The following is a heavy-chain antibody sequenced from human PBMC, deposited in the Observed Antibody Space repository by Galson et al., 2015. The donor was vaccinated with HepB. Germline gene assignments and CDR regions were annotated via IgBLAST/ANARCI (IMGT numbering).Heavy chain of an antibody. CDR3: AKGWDYYDSSGYYQGVYYFDY. D-gene: IGHD3-22*01. V-gene: IGHV3-23*01. CDR1: GFTFSSYA. Sequence: SLRLSCAASGFTFSSYAMSWVRQAPGKGLEWVSAISGSGGSTYYADSVKGRFTISRDNSKNTLYLQMNSLRAEDTAVYYCAKGWDYYDSSGYYQGVYYFDYWGQGTLVTVSS. J-gene: IGHJ4*02. CDR2: ISGSGGST.